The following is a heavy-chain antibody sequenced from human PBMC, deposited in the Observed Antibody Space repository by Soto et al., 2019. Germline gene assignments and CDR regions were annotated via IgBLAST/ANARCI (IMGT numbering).Heavy chain of an antibody. CDR2: IYWDDDK. V-gene: IGHV2-5*02. Sequence: QITLKESGPPLVKPTQTLTLTCTFSGFSLSTSGVGVGWIRQPPGKALEWRALIYWDDDKRYSPSLKSRLTITKDTSKNQVVLTMTNMEPVDTATYYCAHSLIGYYYDSSGSNWFDPWGQGTLVTVSS. CDR1: GFSLSTSGVG. J-gene: IGHJ5*02. CDR3: AHSLIGYYYDSSGSNWFDP. D-gene: IGHD3-22*01.